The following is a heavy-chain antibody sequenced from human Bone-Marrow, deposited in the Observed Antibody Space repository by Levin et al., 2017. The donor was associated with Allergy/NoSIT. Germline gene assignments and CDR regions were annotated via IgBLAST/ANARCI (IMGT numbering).Heavy chain of an antibody. CDR1: GFTFSSYG. D-gene: IGHD4-17*01. V-gene: IGHV3-33*01. CDR2: IWYDGSNK. Sequence: LSLTCAASGFTFSSYGMHWVRQAPGKGLEWVAVIWYDGSNKYYADSVKGRFTISRDNSKNTLYLQMNSLRAEDTAVYYCAREQHTVTTLFDYWGQGTLVTVSS. J-gene: IGHJ4*02. CDR3: AREQHTVTTLFDY.